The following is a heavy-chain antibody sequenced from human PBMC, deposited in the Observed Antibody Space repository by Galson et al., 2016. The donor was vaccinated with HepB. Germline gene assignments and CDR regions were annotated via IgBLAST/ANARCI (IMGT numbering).Heavy chain of an antibody. D-gene: IGHD1-26*01. CDR2: IWYDGSNN. J-gene: IGHJ4*02. CDR1: GFSFSNYG. V-gene: IGHV3-33*06. CDR3: AKDYSGSYPIYYFDY. Sequence: SLRLSCAASGFSFSNYGMHWVRQAPGKGLEWVAVIWYDGSNNYYADSVKGRLPISRDNSKNTLYLQMNSLRAEDTAVYFCAKDYSGSYPIYYFDYWGQGTLVTVSS.